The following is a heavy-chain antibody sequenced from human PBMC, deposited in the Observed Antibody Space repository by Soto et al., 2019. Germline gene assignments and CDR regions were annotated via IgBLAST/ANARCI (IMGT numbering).Heavy chain of an antibody. Sequence: QVPLVQSGAEVKKPGASVKVSCKASGYTFTSHGISWVRQAPGQGLEWMGWISAYNGDTNYAQKLQGRVTVTTDTSTSTAYMELRSLRSEDTAVYYCARMVRGSNIDYYHYMDVCGKRPTVTVSS. CDR3: ARMVRGSNIDYYHYMDV. D-gene: IGHD3-10*01. CDR1: GYTFTSHG. J-gene: IGHJ6*03. V-gene: IGHV1-18*01. CDR2: ISAYNGDT.